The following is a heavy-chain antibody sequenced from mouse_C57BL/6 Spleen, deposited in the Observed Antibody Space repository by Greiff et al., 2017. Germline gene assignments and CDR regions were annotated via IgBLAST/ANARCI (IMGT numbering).Heavy chain of an antibody. J-gene: IGHJ4*01. D-gene: IGHD2-4*01. V-gene: IGHV8-12*01. CDR2: IYWDDDK. CDR1: GFSLSTSGMG. CDR3: ARRRRDYDEDAMDY. Sequence: QVQLKESGPGILQSSQTLSLTCSFSGFSLSTSGMGVSWLRQPSGQGLEWRAHIYWDDDKRYNPSRKSRLTIAKDTSSNQVFLKITSVETADTATYDCARRRRDYDEDAMDYWGQGTSVTVSS.